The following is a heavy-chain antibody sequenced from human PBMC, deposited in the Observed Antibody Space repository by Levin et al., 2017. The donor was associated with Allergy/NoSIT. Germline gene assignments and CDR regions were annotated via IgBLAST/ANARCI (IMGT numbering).Heavy chain of an antibody. Sequence: SETLSLTCTVSGDSISSRNYYWGWIRQPPGTGLEWIGFFTYGGNTYYNPSLNSRVTISVDTSKNRFSLNLSSVTAADTAVHYCARTSLDYDNSGYPGPYDYWAQGTLVTVSS. V-gene: IGHV4-39*07. D-gene: IGHD3-22*01. CDR1: GDSISSRNYY. J-gene: IGHJ4*02. CDR2: FTYGGNT. CDR3: ARTSLDYDNSGYPGPYDY.